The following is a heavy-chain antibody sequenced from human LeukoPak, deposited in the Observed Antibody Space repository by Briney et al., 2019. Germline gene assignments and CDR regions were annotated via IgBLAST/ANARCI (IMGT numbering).Heavy chain of an antibody. D-gene: IGHD2-21*02. CDR3: ARDGPAPHIVVVTTIPGDY. Sequence: ASVKVSCKASGYTFTSYHINWVRQATGQGLEWMGWMNPNSGNTNYAQMLQGRVTMTTDTSTSTAYMELRSLRSDDTAVYYCARDGPAPHIVVVTTIPGDYWGQGTLVTVSS. CDR1: GYTFTSYH. CDR2: MNPNSGNT. V-gene: IGHV1-18*01. J-gene: IGHJ4*02.